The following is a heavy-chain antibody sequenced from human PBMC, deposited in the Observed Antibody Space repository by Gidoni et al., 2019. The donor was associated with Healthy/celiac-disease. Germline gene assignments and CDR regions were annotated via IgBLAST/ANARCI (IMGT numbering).Heavy chain of an antibody. CDR3: ARRWDSSGYYPSFDY. D-gene: IGHD3-22*01. V-gene: IGHV1-18*01. CDR2: IGAYNGNT. Sequence: QVQLVQSGAEVKKPGAAVKVSCKASGYTFTSYGISWVGQAPGQGLEWLGWIGAYNGNTNYAQKLQGRVTMTTDTSTSTAYMELRSLRSDDTAVYYCARRWDSSGYYPSFDYWGQGTLVTVSS. J-gene: IGHJ4*02. CDR1: GYTFTSYG.